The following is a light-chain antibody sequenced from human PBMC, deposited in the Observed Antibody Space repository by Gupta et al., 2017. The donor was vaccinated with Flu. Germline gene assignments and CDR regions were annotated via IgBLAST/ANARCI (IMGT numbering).Light chain of an antibody. J-gene: IGLJ1*01. CDR3: QSYDSSLSGLYV. CDR1: SPNIGAGYH. CDR2: GNG. V-gene: IGLV1-40*01. Sequence: QSVLTQPPSVSTAPGQRDTISCTETSPNIGAGYHVHWYQQLPGTAPKLLIFGNGNRPSGVPDRFAGSRSGTSASLAIAGLQAEDESDYYCQSYDSSLSGLYVFGTGTKVTVL.